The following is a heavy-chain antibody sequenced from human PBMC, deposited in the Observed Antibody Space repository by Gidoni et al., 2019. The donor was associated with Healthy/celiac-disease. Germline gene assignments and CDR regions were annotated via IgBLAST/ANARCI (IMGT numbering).Heavy chain of an antibody. D-gene: IGHD3-16*01. J-gene: IGHJ3*02. CDR2: IYYSGRT. Sequence: QLQLQESGPGLVKPSETLSLTCTVSGGSISSSSYYWGWIRQPPGKGLEWIGSIYYSGRTYHNPSLKSRVTISVDPSKNQFSLKLSSLTAPDTALYFCAGPKWRRSSFLYPPPPNAFDIWGQGTMVTVSS. CDR3: AGPKWRRSSFLYPPPPNAFDI. V-gene: IGHV4-39*01. CDR1: GGSISSSSYY.